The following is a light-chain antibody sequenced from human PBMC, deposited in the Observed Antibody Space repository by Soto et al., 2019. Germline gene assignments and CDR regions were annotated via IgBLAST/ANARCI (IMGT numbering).Light chain of an antibody. J-gene: IGLJ2*01. Sequence: QSALTQPASVSGSPGQSITISCTGTSSDVGSYNYVSWYQQYPGKAPKLMIYDVSNRPSGVSYRFSGSKSGNTASLTISGLQADDEDDYYCSSSTTSSTPVVFGGGTKLTVL. V-gene: IGLV2-14*01. CDR3: SSSTTSSTPVV. CDR2: DVS. CDR1: SSDVGSYNY.